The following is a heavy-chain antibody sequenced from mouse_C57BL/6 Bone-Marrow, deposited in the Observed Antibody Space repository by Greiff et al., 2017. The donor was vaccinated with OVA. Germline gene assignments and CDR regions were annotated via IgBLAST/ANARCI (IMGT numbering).Heavy chain of an antibody. CDR3: ARHYDYDGGDYFDY. V-gene: IGHV5-15*04. J-gene: IGHJ2*01. CDR2: ISNLAYSI. Sequence: EVKVEESGGGLVQPGGSLKLSCAASGFTFSDYGMAWVRQAPRKGPEWVAFISNLAYSIYYADTVTGRFTISRENAKNTLYLEMSSLRSEDTAMYYCARHYDYDGGDYFDYWGQGTTLTVSS. D-gene: IGHD2-4*01. CDR1: GFTFSDYG.